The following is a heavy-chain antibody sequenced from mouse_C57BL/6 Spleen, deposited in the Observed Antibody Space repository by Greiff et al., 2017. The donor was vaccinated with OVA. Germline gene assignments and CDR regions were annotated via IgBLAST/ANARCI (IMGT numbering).Heavy chain of an antibody. CDR2: ISSGGSYT. V-gene: IGHV5-6*01. D-gene: IGHD2-2*01. Sequence: EVQLVESGGDLVKPGGSLKLSCAASGFTFSSYGMSWVRQTPDKRLEWVATISSGGSYTYYPDSVKGRFTISRDNAKNTLYLQMSSLKSEDTAMYYCARQGGGYDGEGYFDYWGQGTTLTVSS. CDR1: GFTFSSYG. J-gene: IGHJ2*01. CDR3: ARQGGGYDGEGYFDY.